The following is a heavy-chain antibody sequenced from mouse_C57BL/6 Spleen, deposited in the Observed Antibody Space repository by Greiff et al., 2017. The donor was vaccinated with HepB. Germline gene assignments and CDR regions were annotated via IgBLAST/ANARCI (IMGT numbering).Heavy chain of an antibody. CDR2: INPSSGYT. D-gene: IGHD4-1*01. Sequence: VQLQQSGAELARPGASVKMSCKASGYTFTSYTMHWVKQRPGQGLEWIGYINPSSGYTKYNQKFKDKATLTADTSSSTAYMQLSSLTSEDSAVYYGAREDWDAFFAYWGQGTLVTVSA. CDR1: GYTFTSYT. CDR3: AREDWDAFFAY. J-gene: IGHJ3*01. V-gene: IGHV1-4*01.